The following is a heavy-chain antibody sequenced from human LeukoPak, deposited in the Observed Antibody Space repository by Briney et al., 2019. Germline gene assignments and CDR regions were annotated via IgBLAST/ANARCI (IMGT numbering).Heavy chain of an antibody. Sequence: PGGSLRLSCAASGFTFSSYSMNWVRQAPGKGLEWVSYISSSSSTIYYADSVKGRFTISRDNSKNTLYLQMNSLRAEDTAVYYCARSSYTAMAKYYFDYWGQGTQVTVSS. CDR2: ISSSSSTI. CDR1: GFTFSSYS. J-gene: IGHJ4*02. V-gene: IGHV3-48*01. D-gene: IGHD5-18*01. CDR3: ARSSYTAMAKYYFDY.